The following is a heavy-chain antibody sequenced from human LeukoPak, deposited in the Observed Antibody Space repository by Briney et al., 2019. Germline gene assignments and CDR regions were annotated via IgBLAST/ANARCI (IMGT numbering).Heavy chain of an antibody. CDR2: ISGQNGNT. J-gene: IGHJ4*02. V-gene: IGHV1-18*01. CDR1: GYTFISYG. D-gene: IGHD5-18*01. CDR3: ARVDEIQLWLRY. Sequence: ASVKVSCKASGYTFISYGISWVRQAPGQGLEWMGWISGQNGNTDYAQKFQGRVTMTEDTSTDTAYMELSSLRSEDTVVYYCARVDEIQLWLRYWGQGTLVTVSS.